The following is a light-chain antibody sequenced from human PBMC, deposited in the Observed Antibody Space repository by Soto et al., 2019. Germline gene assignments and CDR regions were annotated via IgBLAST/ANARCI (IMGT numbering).Light chain of an antibody. V-gene: IGKV3-20*01. Sequence: ESVLTQSPGTLSLSPGERATLSCRASQSVSSSYLAWYQQKPGQAPRLLIYGASSRATGIPDRFSGSGSGTDFTLTISRLEHDECAVYYCQQYGRSPWTFGQGTKGEIK. J-gene: IGKJ1*01. CDR1: QSVSSSY. CDR3: QQYGRSPWT. CDR2: GAS.